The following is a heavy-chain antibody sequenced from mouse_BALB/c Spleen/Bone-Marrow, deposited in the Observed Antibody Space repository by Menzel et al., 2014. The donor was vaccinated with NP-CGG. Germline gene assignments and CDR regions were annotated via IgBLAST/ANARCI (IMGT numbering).Heavy chain of an antibody. CDR1: GFSFSGYG. CDR2: INSNGGST. Sequence: EVMLVESGGGLVQPGGSLKLSCAASGFSFSGYGMSWVRQTPDKRLELVATINSNGGSTYHSDSVKGRFTISRDNAKNTLYLQMSSLKSEDTAMYYCARGYDYDSWFAYWGRGTLVTVSA. J-gene: IGHJ3*01. V-gene: IGHV5-6-3*01. D-gene: IGHD2-4*01. CDR3: ARGYDYDSWFAY.